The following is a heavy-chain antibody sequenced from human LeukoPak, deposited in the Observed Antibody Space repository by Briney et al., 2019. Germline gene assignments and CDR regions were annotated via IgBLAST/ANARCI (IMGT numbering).Heavy chain of an antibody. J-gene: IGHJ4*02. CDR3: AKGRAKYYYDSTAYYILDF. D-gene: IGHD3-22*01. Sequence: GKSLRLSCAVSGFTFSSFGMHWVRQAPGKGLEWLAFILFDGSNTCYADSVKGRFTISRDNSKNTLYLHVNSLRADDTAVYYCAKGRAKYYYDSTAYYILDFWGQGTLVTVSS. CDR1: GFTFSSFG. CDR2: ILFDGSNT. V-gene: IGHV3-30*18.